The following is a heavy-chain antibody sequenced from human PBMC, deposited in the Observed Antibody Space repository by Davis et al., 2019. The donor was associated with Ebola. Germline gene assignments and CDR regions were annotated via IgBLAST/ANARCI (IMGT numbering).Heavy chain of an antibody. Sequence: GESLKISCAASGFVFSSYVMSWVRRAPGKGLEWVSTLGLSADTYYADSVKGRFTISRDNSKNTLYLQMNSLRVEDTAVYYCAREGRLIAAAGTIYYYYGMDVWGKGTTVTVSS. D-gene: IGHD6-13*01. V-gene: IGHV3-66*01. J-gene: IGHJ6*04. CDR1: GFVFSSYV. CDR2: LGLSADT. CDR3: AREGRLIAAAGTIYYYYGMDV.